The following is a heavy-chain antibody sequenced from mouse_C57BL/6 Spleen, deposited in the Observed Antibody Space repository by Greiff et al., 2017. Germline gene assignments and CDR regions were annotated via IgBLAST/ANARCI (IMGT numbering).Heavy chain of an antibody. Sequence: VQLQQSGAELVRPGSSVKLSCKASGYTFTSYWMHWVKQRPIQGLEWIGNIDPSDSETHYNQKFKDKATLTVDKSSSTAYMQLSSLTSEDSAVYYCARREVYGNYGDYYAMDYWGQGTSVTVSS. CDR1: GYTFTSYW. D-gene: IGHD2-1*01. CDR3: ARREVYGNYGDYYAMDY. V-gene: IGHV1-52*01. CDR2: IDPSDSET. J-gene: IGHJ4*01.